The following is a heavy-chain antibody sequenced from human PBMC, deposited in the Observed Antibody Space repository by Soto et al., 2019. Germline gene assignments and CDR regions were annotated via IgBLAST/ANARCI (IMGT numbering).Heavy chain of an antibody. V-gene: IGHV3-11*06. CDR3: VRDSARIVVVPRVDGDNWFDP. Sequence: LRLSCAASGFTFSDYFMSWIRQAPGKGLEWVSFISGSSDNIKYADSVKGRFTISRDNAKNSLYLQMNSLGAEDTAVYYCVRDSARIVVVPRVDGDNWFDPWGQGTLVTVSS. J-gene: IGHJ5*02. CDR1: GFTFSDYF. CDR2: ISGSSDNI. D-gene: IGHD2-2*01.